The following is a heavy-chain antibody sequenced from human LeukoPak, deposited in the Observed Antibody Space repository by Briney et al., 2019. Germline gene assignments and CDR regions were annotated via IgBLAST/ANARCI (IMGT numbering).Heavy chain of an antibody. CDR1: GFTFSHYW. D-gene: IGHD3-16*01. CDR3: ARGFSWGFDY. Sequence: PGGSLRLSCAASGFTFSHYWMSWVRQSPKKGLEWVAHIKQDGSQIFYVDSVRGRFIISRDNGKNSVYVQMNSLRAEDTAVYYCARGFSWGFDYWGRGTMVTVSS. CDR2: IKQDGSQI. J-gene: IGHJ3*01. V-gene: IGHV3-7*04.